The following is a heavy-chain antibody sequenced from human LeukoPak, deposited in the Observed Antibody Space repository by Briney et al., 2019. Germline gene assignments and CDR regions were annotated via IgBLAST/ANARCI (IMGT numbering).Heavy chain of an antibody. CDR2: MNPNSGNT. J-gene: IGHJ5*02. V-gene: IGHV1-8*01. D-gene: IGHD3-10*01. CDR3: ARGFSYGSGSSHWFDP. CDR1: GYTFTSYD. Sequence: ASVKVSCKASGYTFTSYDINWVRQATGQGLEWMGWMNPNSGNTGYAQKFQGRVTMTRNTSISTVYMELSSLRSEDTAVYYCARGFSYGSGSSHWFDPWGQGTLVTVSS.